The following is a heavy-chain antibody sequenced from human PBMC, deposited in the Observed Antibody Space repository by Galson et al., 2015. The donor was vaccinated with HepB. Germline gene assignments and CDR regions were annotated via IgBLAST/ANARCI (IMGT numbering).Heavy chain of an antibody. J-gene: IGHJ4*02. CDR3: ARDIDSFDRSGSYY. CDR1: GGSFSNYD. CDR2: IVPIFGTA. D-gene: IGHD3-22*01. Sequence: SVKVSCKASGGSFSNYDVNWVRQAPGQGLEWMGGIVPIFGTANYAQKFQGRLTVTADESTSTAYMELSGLRSDDTAVYYCARDIDSFDRSGSYYWGQGTLVTVSS. V-gene: IGHV1-69*13.